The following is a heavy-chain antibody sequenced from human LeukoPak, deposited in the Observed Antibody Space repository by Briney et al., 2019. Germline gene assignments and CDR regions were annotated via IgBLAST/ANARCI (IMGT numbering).Heavy chain of an antibody. CDR1: GGSINTYY. CDR2: IYYSGTT. Sequence: PSETLSLTCSVSGGSINTYYWTWIRLSPGKGLDWIGYIYYSGTTNYNPSLKSRVSMSVDTSRNQFSLRLSSVTAADTAIYYCARGTVQMGMGERSFDFWGQGTLVTVSS. J-gene: IGHJ4*02. D-gene: IGHD3-16*01. CDR3: ARGTVQMGMGERSFDF. V-gene: IGHV4-59*01.